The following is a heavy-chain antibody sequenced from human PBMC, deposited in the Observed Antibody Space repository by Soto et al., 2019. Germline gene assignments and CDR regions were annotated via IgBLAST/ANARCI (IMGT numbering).Heavy chain of an antibody. CDR3: ARDLGDGQEGYGMDV. Sequence: EVVLVESGGGLLQPGGSLRLSCVASGLNFSSYTMDWVRQAPGKGLEWVSSVSRSASAKKYADSVKGRFTISRDKAKQSLDLQMNSLRVEDTAVYYCARDLGDGQEGYGMDVWGQGITVTVSS. CDR1: GLNFSSYT. J-gene: IGHJ6*02. D-gene: IGHD2-21*01. V-gene: IGHV3-48*01. CDR2: VSRSASAK.